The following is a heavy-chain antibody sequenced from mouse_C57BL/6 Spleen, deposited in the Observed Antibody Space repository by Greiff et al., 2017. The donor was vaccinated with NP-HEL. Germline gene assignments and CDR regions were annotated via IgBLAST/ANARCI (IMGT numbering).Heavy chain of an antibody. CDR1: GYTFPDYN. CDR3: ARRRSTFAY. J-gene: IGHJ3*01. Sequence: VQLQQSGPELVQPGASVKIPCKASGYTFPDYNMDWVKQSHGKSLEWIGDINPNNGGTIYNQKFKGKATLTVDKSSSTAYMELRSLTSEDTAVYYCARRRSTFAYRGYANLVPASA. V-gene: IGHV1-18*01. D-gene: IGHD5-1*01. CDR2: INPNNGGT.